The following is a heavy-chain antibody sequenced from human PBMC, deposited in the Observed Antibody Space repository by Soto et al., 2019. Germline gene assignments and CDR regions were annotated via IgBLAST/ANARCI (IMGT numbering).Heavy chain of an antibody. Sequence: QVLLVQSGAEVKKPGASVPISCKASGYTFTTYDMHWVRQAPGQRLEWMGSIHANNGNPKYSQRFQGRATFTRDTYATTGYMDLSSLISEATAVYYCAVSRGWWAIHYWGQGTLVTASS. D-gene: IGHD6-13*01. CDR2: IHANNGNP. V-gene: IGHV1-3*01. J-gene: IGHJ4*02. CDR1: GYTFTTYD. CDR3: AVSRGWWAIHY.